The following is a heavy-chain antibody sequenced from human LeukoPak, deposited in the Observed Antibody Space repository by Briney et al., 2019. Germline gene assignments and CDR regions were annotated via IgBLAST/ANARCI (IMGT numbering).Heavy chain of an antibody. J-gene: IGHJ1*01. CDR3: ARAPSEIGGYYPEYFRH. CDR2: IKSDGST. V-gene: IGHV3-74*01. Sequence: GGSLRLSCAASGLTFSTYWMHWARHAPGKGLVWVSRIKSDGSTNYADSMKGRFNISRENAKNTVSLQMNSLRAEDTGVYYCARAPSEIGGYYPEYFRHWGQGTLGTVSS. CDR1: GLTFSTYW. D-gene: IGHD3-22*01.